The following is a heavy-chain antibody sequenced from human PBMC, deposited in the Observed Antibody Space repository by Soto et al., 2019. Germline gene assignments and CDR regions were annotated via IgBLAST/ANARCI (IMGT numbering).Heavy chain of an antibody. Sequence: VQLLESGGYLVQPGGSLRLSCAASGFTFSSYAMSWVRQAPGKGLEWVAILSGSAGRAYYADSVKGRFTISRDNSKNTLSLQMASLSAEDTAVYYCAKVTSARVFSFGLDVWGQGTTVTVSS. D-gene: IGHD2-2*01. V-gene: IGHV3-23*01. CDR2: LSGSAGRA. CDR3: AKVTSARVFSFGLDV. CDR1: GFTFSSYA. J-gene: IGHJ6*02.